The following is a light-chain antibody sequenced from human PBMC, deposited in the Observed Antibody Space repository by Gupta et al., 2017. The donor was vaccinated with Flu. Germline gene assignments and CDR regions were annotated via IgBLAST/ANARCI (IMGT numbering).Light chain of an antibody. CDR2: EVS. Sequence: QSALTQPASVSGSPGQSITISCTGTSSDIGGYKYVSWYQRHPGKAPKLMIYEVSNRPSGVSIRFSGSKSGNTASLTISGLQPEDEADYYCSSYISGSTLNWVFGGGTKLSVL. V-gene: IGLV2-14*01. CDR3: SSYISGSTLNWV. J-gene: IGLJ3*02. CDR1: SSDIGGYKY.